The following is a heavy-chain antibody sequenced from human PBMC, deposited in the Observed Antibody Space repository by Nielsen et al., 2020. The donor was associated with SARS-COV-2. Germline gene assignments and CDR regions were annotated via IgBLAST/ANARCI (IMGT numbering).Heavy chain of an antibody. Sequence: RQAPGKGLEWVSAISGSGGSTYYADSVKGRFTISRDNAKNSLYLQMNSLRAEDTAVYYCARDKGQLWFGELLSTFYYYYMDVWGKGTTVTVSS. CDR2: ISGSGGST. V-gene: IGHV3-11*04. J-gene: IGHJ6*03. D-gene: IGHD3-10*01. CDR3: ARDKGQLWFGELLSTFYYYYMDV.